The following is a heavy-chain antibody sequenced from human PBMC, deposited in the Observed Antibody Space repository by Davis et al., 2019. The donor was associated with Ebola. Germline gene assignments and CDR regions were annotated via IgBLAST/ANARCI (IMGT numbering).Heavy chain of an antibody. J-gene: IGHJ3*02. Sequence: SETPSLTCAVYGGSFSGYYWSWIRQPPGKGLEWIGYIYYSGSTNYNPSLRSRVTISVDTSKNQFSLKLSSVTAADTAVYYCAVGKSGSYFGAFDIWGQGTMVTVSS. CDR3: AVGKSGSYFGAFDI. CDR1: GGSFSGYY. D-gene: IGHD1-26*01. V-gene: IGHV4-59*01. CDR2: IYYSGST.